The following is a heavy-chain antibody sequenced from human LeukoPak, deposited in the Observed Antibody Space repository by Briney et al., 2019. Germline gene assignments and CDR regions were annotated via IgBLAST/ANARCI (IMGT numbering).Heavy chain of an antibody. Sequence: SETLSLTCTVSGGSISSYYWSWIRQPPGKGLEWIGYIYYSGSTNYNPSLKSRVTISVDTSKNQFSLKLSSVTAADTAVYYCARDRRSLGRYCSGGSCYSGGIDWFDPWGQGTLVTVSS. CDR2: IYYSGST. CDR3: ARDRRSLGRYCSGGSCYSGGIDWFDP. V-gene: IGHV4-59*01. D-gene: IGHD2-15*01. CDR1: GGSISSYY. J-gene: IGHJ5*02.